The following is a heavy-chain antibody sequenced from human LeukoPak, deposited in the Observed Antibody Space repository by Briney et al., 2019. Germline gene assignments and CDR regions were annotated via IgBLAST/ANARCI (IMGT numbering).Heavy chain of an antibody. V-gene: IGHV4-39*01. CDR2: IYYSGST. J-gene: IGHJ4*02. D-gene: IGHD5-18*01. Sequence: SETLSLTCTVSGGSISSSSYYWGWLRQPPGKGLEWFGSIYYSGSTYYNPSLKSRVTISVDTSKNQFSLKLSSVTAADTAVYYCARQLVNSYGYPSFDYWGQGTLVTVSS. CDR1: GGSISSSSYY. CDR3: ARQLVNSYGYPSFDY.